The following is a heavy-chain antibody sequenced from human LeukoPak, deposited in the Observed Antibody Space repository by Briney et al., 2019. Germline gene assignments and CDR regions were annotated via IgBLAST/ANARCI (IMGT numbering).Heavy chain of an antibody. CDR1: GFIFGDYY. CDR2: ISSGGSFI. CDR3: VREPYYDSSGYCLDY. Sequence: GGSLRLSCAASGFIFGDYYMSWIRQAPGKGLEWVSYISSGGSFIYYADSVKGRFTISRDNAKNSLYLQMNSLRAEDTAVYYCVREPYYDSSGYCLDYWGQGTLVTVSS. J-gene: IGHJ4*02. D-gene: IGHD3-22*01. V-gene: IGHV3-11*01.